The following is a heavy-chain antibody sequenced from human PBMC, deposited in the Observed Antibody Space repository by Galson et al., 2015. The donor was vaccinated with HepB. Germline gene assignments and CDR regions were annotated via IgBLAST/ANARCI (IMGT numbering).Heavy chain of an antibody. Sequence: SVKVSCKASGYTFTGYYMHWVRQAPGQGLEWMGWINPNSGGTNYAQKFQGRATMTRDTSISTAYMELSRLRSDDTAVYYCARERIAARPYPYYYYYGMDVWGQGTTVTVSS. J-gene: IGHJ6*02. V-gene: IGHV1-2*02. CDR1: GYTFTGYY. D-gene: IGHD6-6*01. CDR3: ARERIAARPYPYYYYYGMDV. CDR2: INPNSGGT.